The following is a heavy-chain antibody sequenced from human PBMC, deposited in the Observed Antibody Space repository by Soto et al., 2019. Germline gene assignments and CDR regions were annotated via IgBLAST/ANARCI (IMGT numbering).Heavy chain of an antibody. CDR3: ARGWGTIFDY. Sequence: QVQLQQWGAGLLKPSETLSLTCAVYGGSFSGYYWNWIRQPPGKGLEWMGEINHSGSTIYNPSLKSRVTISVDTSKNEFSMKLSSVTAADTAVYYCARGWGTIFDYWGQGTLVTVSS. D-gene: IGHD7-27*01. J-gene: IGHJ4*02. CDR1: GGSFSGYY. CDR2: INHSGST. V-gene: IGHV4-34*01.